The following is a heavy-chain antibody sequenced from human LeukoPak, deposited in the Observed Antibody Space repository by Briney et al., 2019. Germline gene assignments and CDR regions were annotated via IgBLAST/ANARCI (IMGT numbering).Heavy chain of an antibody. CDR1: GFTFSSYA. D-gene: IGHD6-19*01. CDR3: ARVGWLVRYFDY. CDR2: ISYDGSNK. Sequence: GGSLRLSCAASGFTFSSYAMHWVRQAPGKGLEWVAVISYDGSNKYYADSVKGRFTISRDNSKNTLYLQMNSLRAEDTAVYYCARVGWLVRYFDYWGQGTLVTVSS. V-gene: IGHV3-30*04. J-gene: IGHJ4*02.